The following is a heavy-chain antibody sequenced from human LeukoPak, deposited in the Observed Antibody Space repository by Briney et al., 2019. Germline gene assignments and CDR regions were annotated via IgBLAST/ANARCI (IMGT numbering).Heavy chain of an antibody. D-gene: IGHD6-19*01. CDR1: GGTFSSYA. CDR2: IIPIFGTA. J-gene: IGHJ4*02. V-gene: IGHV1-69*05. Sequence: GSSVKVSCKASGGTFSSYAISWVRQAPGQGLEWMGGIIPIFGTANYAQKFQGRVTMTRDTSTSTVYMELSSLRSEDTAVYYCARLPRYSSGWYDYWGQGTLVTVSS. CDR3: ARLPRYSSGWYDY.